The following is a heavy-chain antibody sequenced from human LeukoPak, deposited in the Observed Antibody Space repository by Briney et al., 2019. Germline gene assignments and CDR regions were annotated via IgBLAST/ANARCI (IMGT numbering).Heavy chain of an antibody. Sequence: PGGSLRLSCGASGYTFSDYTMNWVRQAPGKGPEWISYINSGGSVMHYADSVKGRFTISRDNVENSLYLQMNSLRVEDTAVYYCTRDLEYWGQGVLVTVFS. CDR1: GYTFSDYT. CDR2: INSGGSVM. J-gene: IGHJ4*02. V-gene: IGHV3-48*01. CDR3: TRDLEY.